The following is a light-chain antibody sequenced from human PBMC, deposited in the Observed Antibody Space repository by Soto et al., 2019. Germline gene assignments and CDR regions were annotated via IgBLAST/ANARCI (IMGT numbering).Light chain of an antibody. CDR2: LGS. CDR1: QSLLHSNGYNY. J-gene: IGKJ3*01. V-gene: IGKV2-28*01. CDR3: MQTLQTPT. Sequence: DIVMTQSPLFLPVTAGEPASISCRSSQSLLHSNGYNYLDWYLQKAGQSPQLLIHLGSRRASGVSDSFSGSGSGTDFTLKISRVEAEDVGVYYCMQTLQTPTFGPGTKVEIK.